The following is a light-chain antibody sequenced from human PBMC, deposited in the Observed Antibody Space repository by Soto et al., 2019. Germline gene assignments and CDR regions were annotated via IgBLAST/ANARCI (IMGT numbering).Light chain of an antibody. CDR2: DVF. Sequence: QSALTQPASVSGSPGQSITTSCTGTSSDIGAYNYVSWFQQHPGKAPKLMIYDVFNRPSGVSNRFSGSKSGNTASLTISGLQAEDEADYYCNSFTTSSTRVFGGGTKLTVL. J-gene: IGLJ3*02. CDR1: SSDIGAYNY. CDR3: NSFTTSSTRV. V-gene: IGLV2-14*01.